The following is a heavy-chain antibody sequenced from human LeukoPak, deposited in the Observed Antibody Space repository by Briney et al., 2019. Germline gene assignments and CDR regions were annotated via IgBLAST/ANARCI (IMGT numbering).Heavy chain of an antibody. CDR1: GFTFSTST. Sequence: GGSLRLSCAASGFTFSTSTMNWVRQAPGKGLEWVSSISSSNDYIYYADSVKGRFTISRDNAKNSLYLQMNSLRAEDTAVYYCVKTPNGAGFQTCFAPGGQGTLVTVSS. J-gene: IGHJ5*02. V-gene: IGHV3-21*01. CDR2: ISSSNDYI. D-gene: IGHD2-8*01. CDR3: VKTPNGAGFQTCFAP.